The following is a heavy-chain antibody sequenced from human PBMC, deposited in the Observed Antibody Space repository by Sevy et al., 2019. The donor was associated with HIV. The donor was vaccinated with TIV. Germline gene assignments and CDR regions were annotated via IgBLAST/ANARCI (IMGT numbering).Heavy chain of an antibody. V-gene: IGHV4-4*07. J-gene: IGHJ6*02. CDR3: ARDPHYGSDRAYGMDV. CDR2: IYTSGST. Sequence: SETLSLTCTVSGGSISSYYWSWIRQPAGKGLEWIGRIYTSGSTNYNPSLKSRVTMSVDTSKNQFSLKLSSVTAADTAVYYCARDPHYGSDRAYGMDVWGQGTTVTVSS. CDR1: GGSISSYY. D-gene: IGHD3-10*01.